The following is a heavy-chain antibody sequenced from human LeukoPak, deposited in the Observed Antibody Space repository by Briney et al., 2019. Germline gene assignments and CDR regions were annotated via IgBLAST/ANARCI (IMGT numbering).Heavy chain of an antibody. CDR2: INHSGST. J-gene: IGHJ3*02. Sequence: SETLSLTCAVYGGSFSGYYWSWIRQPPGKGLEWIGEINHSGSTNYNPSLKSRVTISVDTSKNQFSLKLSSVTAADTAVYYCARDFSGSYTGAFDIWGQGTMVTVSS. CDR3: ARDFSGSYTGAFDI. CDR1: GGSFSGYY. V-gene: IGHV4-34*01. D-gene: IGHD1-26*01.